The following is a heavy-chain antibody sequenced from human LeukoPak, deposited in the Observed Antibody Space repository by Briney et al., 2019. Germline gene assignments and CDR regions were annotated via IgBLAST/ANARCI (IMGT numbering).Heavy chain of an antibody. CDR2: ISSSSSFI. V-gene: IGHV3-21*01. J-gene: IGHJ4*02. Sequence: GGSLRLSCAASGFTFSSYSMNWVRQAPGKGLEWVSSISSSSSFIYYADSVKGRFTISRDNAKNSLYLQMNSLRAEDTAVYYCASIPTVVVPAATDYWGQGTLVTVSS. D-gene: IGHD2-2*01. CDR1: GFTFSSYS. CDR3: ASIPTVVVPAATDY.